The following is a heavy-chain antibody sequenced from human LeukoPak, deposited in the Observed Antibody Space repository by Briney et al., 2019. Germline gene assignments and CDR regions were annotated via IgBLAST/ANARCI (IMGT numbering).Heavy chain of an antibody. D-gene: IGHD6-6*01. CDR3: AKDTRIAARLDKLY. CDR1: GFTFSSYA. CDR2: ISGSGGST. V-gene: IGHV3-23*01. J-gene: IGHJ4*02. Sequence: GGSLRLSCAASGFTFSSYAMSWVRQAPGKGLEWVSAISGSGGSTYYADSVKGRFTISRDNSKNTLYLQMNGLRAEDTAVYYCAKDTRIAARLDKLYWGQGTLVTVSS.